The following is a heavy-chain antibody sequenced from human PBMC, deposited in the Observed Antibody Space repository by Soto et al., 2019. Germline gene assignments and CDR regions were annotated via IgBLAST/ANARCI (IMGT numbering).Heavy chain of an antibody. CDR1: GFTFSIYA. Sequence: VQLLESGGGLVQPGGSLRLSCAASGFTFSIYAMSWVRQAPGKGPEWVSAINGYDTTTYYADSVKGRFTISRDNSKNTLYLQMNSLRAEDTAVYYCGKGTLEVPAALDFWGQGTLVSVSS. CDR2: INGYDTTT. V-gene: IGHV3-23*01. J-gene: IGHJ4*02. CDR3: GKGTLEVPAALDF. D-gene: IGHD2-2*01.